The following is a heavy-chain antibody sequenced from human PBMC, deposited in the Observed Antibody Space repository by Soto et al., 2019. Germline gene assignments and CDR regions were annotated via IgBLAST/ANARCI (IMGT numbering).Heavy chain of an antibody. Sequence: ASVKVSCKASGYTFTSYDSNWVRQAPGQGLEWMGWMNPNIGNTGYAQKFQGRVTMTANASTSTAYMELSSLRSEDTAVYYCARDSGGGSGSYYTPQPKFDPWGQGTLVTVSS. J-gene: IGHJ5*02. CDR3: ARDSGGGSGSYYTPQPKFDP. V-gene: IGHV1-8*01. CDR1: GYTFTSYD. D-gene: IGHD3-10*01. CDR2: MNPNIGNT.